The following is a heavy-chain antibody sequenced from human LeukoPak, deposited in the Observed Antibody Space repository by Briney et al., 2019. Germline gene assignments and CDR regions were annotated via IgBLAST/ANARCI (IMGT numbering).Heavy chain of an antibody. CDR3: ARGQAVRVSETAMVLYYYYMDV. D-gene: IGHD5-18*01. V-gene: IGHV4-59*01. CDR2: IYYSGST. Sequence: PSETLSLTCTVSGGSISSYYWSWIRQPPGKGLEWIGYIYYSGSTNYNPSLKSRVTISVDTSKNQFSLKLSSVTAADTAVYYCARGQAVRVSETAMVLYYYYMDVWGKGTTVTVSS. J-gene: IGHJ6*03. CDR1: GGSISSYY.